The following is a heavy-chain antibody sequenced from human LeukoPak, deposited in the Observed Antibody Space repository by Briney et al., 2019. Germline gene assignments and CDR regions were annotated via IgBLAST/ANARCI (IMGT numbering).Heavy chain of an antibody. V-gene: IGHV5-51*01. CDR2: IYPRDSDT. Sequence: GESLRFSCKASGYTFTHQWIGWVRQMSGSGLEWMGIIYPRDSDTIYSPSFQGHVTISADTSINTAYLEWSSREASDTAIYYCARHSDVIGAIWGQGTLVTVSS. CDR3: ARHSDVIGAI. D-gene: IGHD3-10*01. CDR1: GYTFTHQW. J-gene: IGHJ4*02.